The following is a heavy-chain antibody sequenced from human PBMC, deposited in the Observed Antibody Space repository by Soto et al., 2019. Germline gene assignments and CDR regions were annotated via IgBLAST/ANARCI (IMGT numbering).Heavy chain of an antibody. D-gene: IGHD2-15*01. V-gene: IGHV4-4*02. CDR2: IYHSGST. J-gene: IGHJ6*02. Sequence: SETLSLTCAVSGGSISSSNWWSWVRQPPGKGLEWIGEIYHSGSTNYNPSLKSRVTISVDKSKNQFSLKLSSVTAADTAVYYCARVSPTQDIVVEVAAYDYYYYGMDVWGQGTTVTGLL. CDR3: ARVSPTQDIVVEVAAYDYYYYGMDV. CDR1: GGSISSSNW.